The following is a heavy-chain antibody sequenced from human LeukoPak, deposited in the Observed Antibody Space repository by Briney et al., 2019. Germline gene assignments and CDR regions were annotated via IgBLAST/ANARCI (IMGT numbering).Heavy chain of an antibody. V-gene: IGHV3-20*04. CDR3: TKDISAAAGCFDY. CDR2: IYENGGTT. D-gene: IGHD6-13*01. J-gene: IGHJ4*02. Sequence: GGSLRLSCVGSGFTFRSHAMSWVRQAPEKGLEFVSGIYENGGTTYYADSVKGRFTISRDNAKNSLYLQMNSLRAEDTALYYCTKDISAAAGCFDYWGQGTLVTVSS. CDR1: GFTFRSHA.